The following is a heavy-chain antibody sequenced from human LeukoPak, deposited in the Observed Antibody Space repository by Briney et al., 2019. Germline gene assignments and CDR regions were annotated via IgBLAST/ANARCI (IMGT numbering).Heavy chain of an antibody. CDR2: ITSSGSAR. J-gene: IGHJ6*02. D-gene: IGHD6-13*01. Sequence: GGSLRLSCAASGFTFSSFEMNWVRQAPGKGLEWVSYITSSGSARYYADSVKGRFTISRDNAKNSLYLQMNSLRAEDTVVYYCARGGCAAAGCGMDVWGQGTTVTVSS. CDR3: ARGGCAAAGCGMDV. V-gene: IGHV3-48*03. CDR1: GFTFSSFE.